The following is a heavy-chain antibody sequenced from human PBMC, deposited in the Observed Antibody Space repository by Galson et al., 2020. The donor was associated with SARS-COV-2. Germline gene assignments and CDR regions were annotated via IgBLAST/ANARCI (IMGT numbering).Heavy chain of an antibody. CDR3: ARGGKVATASTYSDF. D-gene: IGHD1-1*01. CDR1: GGTFSNHA. CDR2: VIPIFETT. J-gene: IGHJ4*02. V-gene: IGHV1-69*13. Sequence: SVNVSYKASGGTFSNHAINWFRQAPGQGLEWLGAVIPIFETTHYAEKFQGRVTITADEGTTTAYLQLSSLRSDDAAVYYCARGGKVATASTYSDFWGQGTPVTVSP.